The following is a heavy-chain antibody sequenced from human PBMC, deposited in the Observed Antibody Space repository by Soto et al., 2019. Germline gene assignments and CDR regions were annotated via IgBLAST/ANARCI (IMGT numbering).Heavy chain of an antibody. CDR1: GFTFSIYS. J-gene: IGHJ3*02. Sequence: EVQLVESGGGLVQAGGSLRLSCAASGFTFSIYSMNWVRQAPGKGLEWVSYISTTSTTIYYADSVKGRFTISRDNAKNSLYLQMNSLRDGDTAVYYCARDDAFDIWCQGTMVTVSS. CDR3: ARDDAFDI. V-gene: IGHV3-48*02. CDR2: ISTTSTTI.